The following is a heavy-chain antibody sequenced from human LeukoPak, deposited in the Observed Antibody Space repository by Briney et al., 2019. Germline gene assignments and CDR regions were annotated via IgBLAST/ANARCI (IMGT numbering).Heavy chain of an antibody. J-gene: IGHJ4*02. CDR1: GYTFTGYG. D-gene: IGHD2-21*02. CDR3: ARDTAGPDCGGDCYFFDY. V-gene: IGHV1-18*01. CDR2: ISAYNGNT. Sequence: ASVKVSSKASGYTFTGYGISWVRQAPGQGLEWMGWISAYNGNTNYAQKLQGRVTMTTDTSTSTAYMELRSLRSDDTAVYYCARDTAGPDCGGDCYFFDYWGQGTLVTVSS.